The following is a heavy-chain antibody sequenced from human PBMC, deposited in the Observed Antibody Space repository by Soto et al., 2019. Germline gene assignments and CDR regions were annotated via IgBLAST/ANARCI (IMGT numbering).Heavy chain of an antibody. V-gene: IGHV3-9*01. J-gene: IGHJ4*02. Sequence: GGSLRLSCAASGCTFDDYVMHWVRQAPGKGLEWVSGSSWNSGSIGYADSVKGRFTIYRDNAKNSLYLQMNSLRAEDTALYYCAKGEGVYSSGWYYFDYWGQGTLVTVSS. CDR3: AKGEGVYSSGWYYFDY. CDR2: SSWNSGSI. CDR1: GCTFDDYV. D-gene: IGHD6-19*01.